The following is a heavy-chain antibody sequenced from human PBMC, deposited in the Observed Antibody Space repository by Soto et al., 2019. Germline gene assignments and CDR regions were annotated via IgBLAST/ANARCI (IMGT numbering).Heavy chain of an antibody. CDR1: GGSFSGYY. Sequence: SETLSLTCAVYGGSFSGYYWSWIRQPPGKGLEWIGEINHSGSTNYNPSLKSRVTISVDTSKNQFSLKLSSVTAADTAVYYCARGPHRLLRSYHGGNDYCGQGPLGTVSS. D-gene: IGHD1-26*01. CDR3: ARGPHRLLRSYHGGNDY. J-gene: IGHJ4*02. CDR2: INHSGST. V-gene: IGHV4-34*01.